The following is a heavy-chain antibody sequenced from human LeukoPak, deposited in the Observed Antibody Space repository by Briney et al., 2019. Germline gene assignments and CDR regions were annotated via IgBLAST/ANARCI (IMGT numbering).Heavy chain of an antibody. V-gene: IGHV1-2*02. CDR3: ARDSGDYEAYNWFDP. CDR1: GYTFTAHH. D-gene: IGHD4-17*01. Sequence: ASVKVSCKASGYTFTAHHIHWVRQAPGQGLEWMGWINPNSGGTNYAQNFQGRVTTTTDTSVSTAFMDLNGLRSDDTAVYYCARDSGDYEAYNWFDPWGRGTLVTVSS. CDR2: INPNSGGT. J-gene: IGHJ5*02.